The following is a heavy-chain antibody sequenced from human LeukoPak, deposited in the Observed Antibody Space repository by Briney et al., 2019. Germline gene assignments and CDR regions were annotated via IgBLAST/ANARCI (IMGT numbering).Heavy chain of an antibody. CDR1: GGSISSYY. D-gene: IGHD2-15*01. CDR3: AREVSGAWTYFDH. CDR2: VYNSVST. J-gene: IGHJ4*02. V-gene: IGHV4-59*01. Sequence: SETLSLTCTVSGGSISSYYWSWIRQPPGKGLEWIGYVYNSVSTNYNPSLKRRVTIAVDVSKNQLSLKLSSVTAADTAVYYCAREVSGAWTYFDHWGQGNLVTVS.